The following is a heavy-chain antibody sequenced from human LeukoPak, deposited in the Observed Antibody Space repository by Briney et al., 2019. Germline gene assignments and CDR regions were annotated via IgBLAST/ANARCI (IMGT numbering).Heavy chain of an antibody. Sequence: PGGSLRLSCAASGFSFSNFGMHWVRQAPGKGLVWVSGISSDGSSTTYADSVKGRFTISRDNAKNTLYLQMNSLRVEDTAVYYCARPGRGYNYGSFDYWGQGTLVTVSS. D-gene: IGHD5-18*01. CDR2: ISSDGSST. J-gene: IGHJ4*02. V-gene: IGHV3-74*01. CDR3: ARPGRGYNYGSFDY. CDR1: GFSFSNFG.